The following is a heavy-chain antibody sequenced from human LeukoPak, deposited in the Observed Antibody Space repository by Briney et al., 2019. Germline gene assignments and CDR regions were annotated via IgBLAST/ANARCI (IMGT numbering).Heavy chain of an antibody. J-gene: IGHJ5*02. D-gene: IGHD6-6*01. CDR2: IISIFGTA. CDR3: ARGGIAARHNWFDP. CDR1: GGTFSSYA. V-gene: IGHV1-69*05. Sequence: SVKVSCKASGGTFSSYAISWVRQAPGQGLEWMGGIISIFGTANYAQKFQGRVTITTDESTSTAYMELSSLRSEDTAVYYCARGGIAARHNWFDPWGQGTLVTVSS.